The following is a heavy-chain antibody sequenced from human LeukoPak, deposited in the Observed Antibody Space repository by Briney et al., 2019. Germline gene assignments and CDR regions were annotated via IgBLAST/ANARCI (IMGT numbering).Heavy chain of an antibody. Sequence: PGGSLRLSCAASGFTFDDYAMHWVRQAPGKGLEWVSGIRWNSGSIGYADSVKGRFTISRDNAKNSLYLQMNSLRAEDTALYYCAKGDSYDSSGYYYLPYYFDYRGQGTLVTVSS. J-gene: IGHJ4*02. CDR3: AKGDSYDSSGYYYLPYYFDY. CDR1: GFTFDDYA. CDR2: IRWNSGSI. D-gene: IGHD3-22*01. V-gene: IGHV3-9*01.